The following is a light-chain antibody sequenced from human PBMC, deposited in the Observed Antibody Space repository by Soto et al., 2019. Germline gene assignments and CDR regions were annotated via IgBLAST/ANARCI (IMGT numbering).Light chain of an antibody. Sequence: EIVMTQSPATLSVSPGERATLSCRASQSVSSNLAWYQQKPGQDPRLLIYGASTRATGIPARFSGSGPGTEFTLTISSLQSEDFAVYYCQQYNNWPPFAFGPVTKVDIK. CDR1: QSVSSN. J-gene: IGKJ3*01. CDR2: GAS. V-gene: IGKV3-15*01. CDR3: QQYNNWPPFA.